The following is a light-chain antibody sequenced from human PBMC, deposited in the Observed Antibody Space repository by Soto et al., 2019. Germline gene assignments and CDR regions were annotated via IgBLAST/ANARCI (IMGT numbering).Light chain of an antibody. CDR2: DVS. CDR1: SSDVGGYNY. CDR3: CSYAGSPRDV. Sequence: QSVLTQPRSVSGSPGQSVTISCTGTSSDVGGYNYVSWYQQHPGKAPKVMIYDVSERPSGVTDRFSGSKSGNTASLTISGRQAEDEADYYCCSYAGSPRDVFGTGTKLTVL. V-gene: IGLV2-11*01. J-gene: IGLJ1*01.